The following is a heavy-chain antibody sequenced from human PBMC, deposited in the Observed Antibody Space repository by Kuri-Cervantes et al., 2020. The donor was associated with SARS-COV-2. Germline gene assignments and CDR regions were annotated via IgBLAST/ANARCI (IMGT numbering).Heavy chain of an antibody. CDR3: TRELGIAARYDAFDI. CDR1: GFLFSASA. D-gene: IGHD6-6*01. Sequence: GGSLRLSCEVSGFLFSASAIHWVRQASGKGLEWVGRVRGKANNYATAYAASVKGRFTISRDDLKNMAYLQMNSLKTEDTAVYYCTRELGIAARYDAFDIWGQGTMVTVSS. CDR2: VRGKANNYAT. V-gene: IGHV3-73*01. J-gene: IGHJ3*02.